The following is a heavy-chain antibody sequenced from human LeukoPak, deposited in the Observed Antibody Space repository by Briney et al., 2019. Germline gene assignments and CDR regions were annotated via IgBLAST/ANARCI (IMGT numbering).Heavy chain of an antibody. J-gene: IGHJ3*02. CDR1: GFTFSSYG. D-gene: IGHD6-13*01. CDR2: IWYDGSNK. V-gene: IGHV3-33*01. CDR3: ARDFGGIPAAGTVGAFDI. Sequence: GGSLRLSCAASGFTFSSYGMVWVRPAPGKGLEWVAVIWYDGSNKYYADSVKGRFTISRDNSKNMLYLQMNSLRAEDTAVYYCARDFGGIPAAGTVGAFDIWGQGTMVTVSS.